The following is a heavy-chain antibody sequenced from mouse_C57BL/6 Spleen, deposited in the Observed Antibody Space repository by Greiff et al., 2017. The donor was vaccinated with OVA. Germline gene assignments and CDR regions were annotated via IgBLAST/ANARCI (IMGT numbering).Heavy chain of an antibody. Sequence: EVQLQQSGPELVKPGASVKISCKASGYSFTGYYMNWVKQSPEKSLEWIGEINPSTGGTTYNQKFKAKATLTVDKSSSTAYMQLKSLTSEDSAVYYCARRSNGFDYWGQGTTLTVSS. CDR3: ARRSNGFDY. D-gene: IGHD2-5*01. J-gene: IGHJ2*01. CDR1: GYSFTGYY. V-gene: IGHV1-42*01. CDR2: INPSTGGT.